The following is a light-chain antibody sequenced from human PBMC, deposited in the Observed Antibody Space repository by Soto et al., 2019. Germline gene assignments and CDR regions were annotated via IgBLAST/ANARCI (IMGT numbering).Light chain of an antibody. V-gene: IGKV2-28*01. Sequence: DVVMTQSPLSLPVTLGQPSSISCSSSHSLLHSNGYNYLDWYLQKPGQSPQLLIYLGSNRASGVPDRFSGSGSGTDFTLKISRVEAEDVGVYYCMQALQTPPTFGQGTRLEIK. CDR1: HSLLHSNGYNY. CDR2: LGS. J-gene: IGKJ5*01. CDR3: MQALQTPPT.